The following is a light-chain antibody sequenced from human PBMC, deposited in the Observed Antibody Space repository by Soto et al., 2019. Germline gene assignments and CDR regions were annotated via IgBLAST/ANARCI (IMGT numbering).Light chain of an antibody. Sequence: QSVLTQPPSASGTPGQSVTSSCSGTSSNIGSRYVYWYQQLPGAAPKLLIYRNDQRPSGVPDRFSGSKSGTSSSLAISGLRSEDEAIYYCAAWDDSVSGRVFGGGTKLTVL. J-gene: IGLJ2*01. CDR2: RND. CDR1: SSNIGSRY. CDR3: AAWDDSVSGRV. V-gene: IGLV1-47*01.